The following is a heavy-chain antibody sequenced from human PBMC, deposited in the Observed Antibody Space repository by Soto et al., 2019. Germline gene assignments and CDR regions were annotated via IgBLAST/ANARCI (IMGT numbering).Heavy chain of an antibody. CDR1: ESIFTKSG. CDR3: ARLRSDCGGGTCSGSF. Sequence: QLVQSGAEVKKPDSSVKVSGKASESIFTKSGVTWVRQAPGQGLEWMGGMNPTVGTTHYAQRFQGRLTIYVDESRTTVNMGLSNLTPDDTAVYYCARLRSDCGGGTCSGSFWGQGTLVTVSS. V-gene: IGHV1-69*01. CDR2: MNPTVGTT. J-gene: IGHJ4*02. D-gene: IGHD2-15*01.